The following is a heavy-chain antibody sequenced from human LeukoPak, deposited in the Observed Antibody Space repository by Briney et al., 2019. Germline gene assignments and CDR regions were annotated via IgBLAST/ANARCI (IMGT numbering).Heavy chain of an antibody. D-gene: IGHD6-13*01. CDR2: IQNDGSDK. CDR3: AREGGRAVPGRFDQ. V-gene: IGHV3-30*02. CDR1: GVSFRSSG. Sequence: PGGSLRLSCAASGVSFRSSGMHWVRQAPGKGLEWVTFIQNDGSDKYYAASVKGRFTISRDNSKNTVYPHMASLRADDTALYYCAREGGRAVPGRFDQWGQGTLVTVSS. J-gene: IGHJ4*02.